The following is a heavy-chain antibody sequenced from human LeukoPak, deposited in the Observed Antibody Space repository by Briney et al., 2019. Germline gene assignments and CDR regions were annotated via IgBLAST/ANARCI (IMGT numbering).Heavy chain of an antibody. CDR3: ARGPNSTGWYPH. CDR1: GASFNVYY. V-gene: IGHV4-34*01. J-gene: IGHJ4*02. CDR2: INRIGST. Sequence: SETLSLTCAVYGASFNVYYWTWIRQPPGKGLEWIGEINRIGSTNYNPSLKSRVTISVDTSKNQFSLKLTSVTAADAAIYYCARGPNSTGWYPHWGQGTLVTVSS. D-gene: IGHD6-19*01.